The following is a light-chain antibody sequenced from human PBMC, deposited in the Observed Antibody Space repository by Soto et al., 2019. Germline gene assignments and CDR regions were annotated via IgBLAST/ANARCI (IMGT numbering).Light chain of an antibody. Sequence: QSALTQPASVSGSPGQSITISCTGTSSDVGGYNYVYWYQQHPGKAPKLMIYDVSNRPSGVSNRFSGSKSGNTASLTISGLQAEYEAEYYCSSYTSSSTLVFGGGTKLTVL. CDR1: SSDVGGYNY. J-gene: IGLJ2*01. CDR3: SSYTSSSTLV. CDR2: DVS. V-gene: IGLV2-14*01.